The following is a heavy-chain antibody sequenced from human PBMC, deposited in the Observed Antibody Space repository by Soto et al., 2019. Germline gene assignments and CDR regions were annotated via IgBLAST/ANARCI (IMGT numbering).Heavy chain of an antibody. CDR2: IYYSGST. J-gene: IGHJ4*02. CDR3: VRNIDCSGGSCYIFDY. V-gene: IGHV4-31*03. D-gene: IGHD2-15*01. Sequence: SETLSLTCTVSGGSISSGGYYWSWIRQHPGKGLEWIGYIYYSGSTYYNPSLKSRVTISVDTSKNQFSLKLSSVTAADTAVYYCVRNIDCSGGSCYIFDYWGQGTLVTVSS. CDR1: GGSISSGGYY.